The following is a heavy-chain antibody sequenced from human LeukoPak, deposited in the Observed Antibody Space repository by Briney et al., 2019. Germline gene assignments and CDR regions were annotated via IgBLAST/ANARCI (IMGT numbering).Heavy chain of an antibody. CDR1: GYNFSNYW. Sequence: GESLKISCQGSGYNFSNYWIGWVRQTPGKGLEWMGIIYPGESDPRYSPSFQGQVTISADKSINTAYLRWGSLKAADTAMYYCARLGRYDVLTGPDYWGQGTLVTVSS. CDR3: ARLGRYDVLTGPDY. J-gene: IGHJ4*02. V-gene: IGHV5-51*01. D-gene: IGHD3-9*01. CDR2: IYPGESDP.